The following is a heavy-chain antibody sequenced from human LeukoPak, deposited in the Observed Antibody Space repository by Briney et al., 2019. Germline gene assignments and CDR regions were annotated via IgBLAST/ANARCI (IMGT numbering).Heavy chain of an antibody. CDR1: GGSISSSNW. Sequence: SETLSLTCAVSGGSISSSNWWSWVRQPPGKGLEWIGEIYHSGSTNYNPSLKSRVTISVDKSKNQFSLKLSSVTAADTAVYYCARVWFGDLEGNYFDYWGQGTLVTVSS. D-gene: IGHD3-10*01. CDR2: IYHSGST. CDR3: ARVWFGDLEGNYFDY. V-gene: IGHV4-4*02. J-gene: IGHJ4*02.